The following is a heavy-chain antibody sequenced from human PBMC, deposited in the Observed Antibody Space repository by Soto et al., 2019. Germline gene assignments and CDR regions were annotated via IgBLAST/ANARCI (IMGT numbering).Heavy chain of an antibody. CDR2: ISGSGGST. D-gene: IGHD2-21*01. Sequence: EVQLLESGGGLVQPGGSLRLSCAASGYTFSSYAMSWVRQAPGKGLEWVSAISGSGGSTYYADSVKGRFTISRDNSKNTLYLQMNSLRAEDTALYYCAKDGTVEMAILFDYWGQGTLVTVSS. V-gene: IGHV3-23*01. CDR3: AKDGTVEMAILFDY. CDR1: GYTFSSYA. J-gene: IGHJ4*02.